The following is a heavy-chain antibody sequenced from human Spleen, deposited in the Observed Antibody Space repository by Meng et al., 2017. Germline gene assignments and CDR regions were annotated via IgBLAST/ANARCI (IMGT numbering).Heavy chain of an antibody. D-gene: IGHD4-11*01. V-gene: IGHV4-34*01. J-gene: IGHJ4*02. CDR3: ARGPTTMAHDFDY. Sequence: QVQLQQWGAGLLKSSETLSLTGGVSGGSFSDYYWSWIRQPPGKGLEWIGEINHSGSTNYNPSLESRATISVDTSQNNLSLKLSSVTAADSAVYYCARGPTTMAHDFDYWGQGTLVTVSS. CDR1: GGSFSDYY. CDR2: INHSGST.